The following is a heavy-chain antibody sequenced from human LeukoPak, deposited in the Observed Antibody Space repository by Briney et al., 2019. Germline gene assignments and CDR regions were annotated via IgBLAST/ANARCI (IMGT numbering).Heavy chain of an antibody. V-gene: IGHV4-59*01. Sequence: SETLSLTCTVSGASFTNYYWSWIRQPPGQGLEWIGFSSYNGNTNYNPSLKSRVTISVDTSKNQFSLKLNSVTAADTAVYYCARVSGYDWESFYDYWGQGTLVTVSS. D-gene: IGHD5-12*01. J-gene: IGHJ4*02. CDR2: SSYNGNT. CDR3: ARVSGYDWESFYDY. CDR1: GASFTNYY.